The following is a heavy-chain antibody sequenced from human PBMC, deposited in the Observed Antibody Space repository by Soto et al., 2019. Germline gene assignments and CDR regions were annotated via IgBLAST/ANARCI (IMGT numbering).Heavy chain of an antibody. J-gene: IGHJ5*02. Sequence: QLQLQESGPGLVKPSETLSLTCTVSGGSISSSSYYWGWIRQPPGKGLEWIGSVYYSGSTYYNPSLKSRVAISVDTAKNQFSLKLSSVTGADTAVYYCARAHDYSPVLNWFDPWGQGTLVTVSS. V-gene: IGHV4-39*01. CDR2: VYYSGST. D-gene: IGHD4-4*01. CDR1: GGSISSSSYY. CDR3: ARAHDYSPVLNWFDP.